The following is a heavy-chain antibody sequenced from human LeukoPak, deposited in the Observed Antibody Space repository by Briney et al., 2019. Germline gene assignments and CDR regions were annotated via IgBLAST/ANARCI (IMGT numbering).Heavy chain of an antibody. CDR1: GGSISSYY. Sequence: SETLSLTCTVSGGSISSYYWSWIRQPPGKGLEWMGNIYYSGSTNYSSSLKSRVTISVDTSKNQISLNLRSVTAADTAVYYCARKGVSDLYYFDSWGQGTLVTVSS. CDR3: ARKGVSDLYYFDS. V-gene: IGHV4-59*08. J-gene: IGHJ4*02. D-gene: IGHD3-16*01. CDR2: IYYSGST.